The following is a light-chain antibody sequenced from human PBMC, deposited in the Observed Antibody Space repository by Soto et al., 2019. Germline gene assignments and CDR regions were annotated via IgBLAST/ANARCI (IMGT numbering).Light chain of an antibody. CDR1: SIGSKS. V-gene: IGLV3-21*02. Sequence: SYELTQPPSVSVAPGQTATFTCGGNSIGSKSVHWYQQKPGQAPVLVVYDDSDRPSGIPERFSGSNSGNTATLTFTRVEAGDEDDYYCQVWDSVTAHVVFGGGTTLTV. CDR2: DDS. CDR3: QVWDSVTAHVV. J-gene: IGLJ2*01.